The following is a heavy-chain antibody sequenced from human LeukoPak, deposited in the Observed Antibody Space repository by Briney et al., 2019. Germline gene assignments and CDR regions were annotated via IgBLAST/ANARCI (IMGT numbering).Heavy chain of an antibody. V-gene: IGHV3-30*18. J-gene: IGHJ4*02. D-gene: IGHD3-9*01. CDR1: GFTFSSYG. Sequence: AGSLRLSCAASGFTFSSYGMHWVRQAPGKGLEWVAVISYDGSNKYYADSVKGRFTISRDNSKNTLYLQMNSLRAEDTAVYYCAKDTAPLRYFDWLFGAGDYWGQGTLVTVSS. CDR3: AKDTAPLRYFDWLFGAGDY. CDR2: ISYDGSNK.